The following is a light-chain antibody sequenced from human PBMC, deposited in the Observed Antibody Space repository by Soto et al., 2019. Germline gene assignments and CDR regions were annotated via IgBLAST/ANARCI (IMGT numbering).Light chain of an antibody. CDR3: HQYRRAPRT. CDR2: DAS. J-gene: IGKJ4*01. CDR1: QSFGXSH. Sequence: IVLPHSRSAISLSPGDRATLSCRASQSFGXSHLAWYQRKPGQPPRFLXDDASSSATGSPDSLSGSGSGTDFTRTISRLEPCDCDGYYWHQYRRAPRTFGGGTKVDIK. V-gene: IGKV3-20*01.